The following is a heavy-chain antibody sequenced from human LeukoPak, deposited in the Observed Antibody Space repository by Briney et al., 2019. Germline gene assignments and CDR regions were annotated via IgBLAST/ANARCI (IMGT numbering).Heavy chain of an antibody. V-gene: IGHV1-2*02. Sequence: ASVEISCKASGYTFRGNYIHWLRQAPGQGLEWMGWIDANNGDTKSAQKFQGRVTMSRDTSISTAYMDLSSLSPDDAAVYYCARDPSSVTLYFFDYWGQGTLVTVSS. CDR2: IDANNGDT. D-gene: IGHD4-11*01. J-gene: IGHJ4*02. CDR3: ARDPSSVTLYFFDY. CDR1: GYTFRGNY.